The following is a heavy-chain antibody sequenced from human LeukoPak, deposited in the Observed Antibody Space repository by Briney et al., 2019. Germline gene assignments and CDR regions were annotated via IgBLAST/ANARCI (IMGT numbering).Heavy chain of an antibody. Sequence: GGSLRLSCAASGFTFSSYAMSWFRQAPGKGLEWVSAISGSGGSTYYADSVKGRFTISRDNSKNTLYLQMNSLRAEDTAVYYCAQGRDVVVITTAIDYWGQGTLVTVSS. CDR3: AQGRDVVVITTAIDY. V-gene: IGHV3-23*01. CDR1: GFTFSSYA. D-gene: IGHD3-22*01. J-gene: IGHJ4*02. CDR2: ISGSGGST.